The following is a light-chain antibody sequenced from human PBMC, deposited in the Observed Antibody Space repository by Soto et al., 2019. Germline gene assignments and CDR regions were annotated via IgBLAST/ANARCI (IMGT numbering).Light chain of an antibody. Sequence: QTVVTQEQSFSVSPGGTVTLTCGLSSGSVSTSHYPSGHQQTPGQAPRTLIHSTNTRSSGVPDRFSGSILGNKAALTITGAQADDESDYYCVLYMGSGIPVFGGGTKLTVL. CDR3: VLYMGSGIPV. V-gene: IGLV8-61*01. CDR2: STN. J-gene: IGLJ3*02. CDR1: SGSVSTSHY.